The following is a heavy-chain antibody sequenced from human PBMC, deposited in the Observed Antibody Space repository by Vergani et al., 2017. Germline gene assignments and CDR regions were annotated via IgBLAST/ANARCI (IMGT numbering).Heavy chain of an antibody. CDR1: GFTFNQYG. J-gene: IGHJ5*02. D-gene: IGHD1-14*01. V-gene: IGHV3-33*01. CDR3: ARDLRLLYNRFDP. CDR2: TWYDGNNK. Sequence: VQMVESGGGLVKPGGSLRLSCAASGFTFNQYGLHWVRQAPGKGLEWVAVTWYDGNNKHYADAVKGRFTISRDNSKSTMYLQMNSLRDEDTGVYYCARDLRLLYNRFDPWGQGTLVTVSS.